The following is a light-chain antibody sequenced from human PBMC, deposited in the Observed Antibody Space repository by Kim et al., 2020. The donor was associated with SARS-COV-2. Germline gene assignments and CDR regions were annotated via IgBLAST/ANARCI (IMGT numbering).Light chain of an antibody. V-gene: IGLV3-19*02. CDR2: GKN. J-gene: IGLJ2*01. Sequence: SSELTQDPAVSVALGQTVRITCQGDSLRSYYASWYQQKPGLAPVRVIYGKNNRPSGIPDRFSGSSSGNTASLTITGAQAEDEADYYCNSWDSSGNHHVVFGGGTQLTVL. CDR3: NSWDSSGNHHVV. CDR1: SLRSYY.